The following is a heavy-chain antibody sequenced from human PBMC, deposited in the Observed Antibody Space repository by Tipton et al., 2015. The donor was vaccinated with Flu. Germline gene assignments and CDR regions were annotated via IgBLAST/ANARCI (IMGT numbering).Heavy chain of an antibody. J-gene: IGHJ5*02. V-gene: IGHV4-59*02. CDR2: ISHTGTT. Sequence: LRLSCAAPGFTVSSNYLSWVRQAPGKGLEWIGSISHTGTTNYNPSLRSRVTISVDTSKNQFSLRLTSVTAADTAVYYCARDRWEYASGFDPWGQGTPVTVSP. D-gene: IGHD6-19*01. CDR1: GFTVSSNY. CDR3: ARDRWEYASGFDP.